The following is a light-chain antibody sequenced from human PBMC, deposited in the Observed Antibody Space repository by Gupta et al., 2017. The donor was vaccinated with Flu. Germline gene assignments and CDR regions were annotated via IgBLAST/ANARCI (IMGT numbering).Light chain of an antibody. CDR1: QGLLYSDGNTY. Sequence: DVVMIQSPLPLPVTVGQPASISCRSSQGLLYSDGNTYLHWFQQRPGQSPRRLIYLVSYRDSGVPDRFSGSGSGTDFTLKISRVEAEDVGVYYCMQGGHWPWTFGQGTKVEIK. V-gene: IGKV2-30*01. CDR3: MQGGHWPWT. J-gene: IGKJ1*01. CDR2: LVS.